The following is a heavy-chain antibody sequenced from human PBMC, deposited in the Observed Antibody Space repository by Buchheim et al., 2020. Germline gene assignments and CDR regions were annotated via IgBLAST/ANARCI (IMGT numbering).Heavy chain of an antibody. CDR3: AGEGNGVWYEK. D-gene: IGHD2-8*01. CDR1: GFTFSDSY. J-gene: IGHJ4*02. V-gene: IGHV3-11*06. CDR2: ISGDSSYT. Sequence: QVQLVESGGGLVKPGGSLRLSCAASGFTFSDSYMSWIRQAPGKGLEWVSSISGDSSYTNYADSVKGRFPISRDNAETSMYLQMNSLRAEDTAVYYCAGEGNGVWYEKWGQGTL.